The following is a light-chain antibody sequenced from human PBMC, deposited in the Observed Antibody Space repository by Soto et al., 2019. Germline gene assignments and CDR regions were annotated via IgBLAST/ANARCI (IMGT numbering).Light chain of an antibody. J-gene: IGKJ1*01. CDR2: GAS. CDR3: QQYGSSQS. CDR1: QSVSSSY. V-gene: IGKV3-20*01. Sequence: EIVLTQSPGTLSLSPGERATLSCRASQSVSSSYLAWYQQKPGQAPRLLIYGASSRATGIPDRFSGSGSRTELTLTISRLEPEDFAVYYCQQYGSSQSFGQGTKVEIK.